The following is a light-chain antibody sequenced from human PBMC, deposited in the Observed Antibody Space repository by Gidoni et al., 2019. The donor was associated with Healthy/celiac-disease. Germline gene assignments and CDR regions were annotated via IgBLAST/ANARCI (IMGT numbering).Light chain of an antibody. J-gene: IGKJ4*01. CDR1: QSVLYSSNNKNY. V-gene: IGKV4-1*01. Sequence: DIVMTQSPDSLAVSLGERANINCKSSQSVLYSSNNKNYLAWYQQKPGQPPKLLIYWASTRESGVPDRFSGSGSGTDFTLTISSLQAEDVAVYYCQQYYSTPLTFGGXTKVEIK. CDR2: WAS. CDR3: QQYYSTPLT.